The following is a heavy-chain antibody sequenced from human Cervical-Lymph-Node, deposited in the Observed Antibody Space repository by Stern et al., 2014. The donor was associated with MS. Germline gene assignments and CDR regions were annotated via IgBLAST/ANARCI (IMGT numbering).Heavy chain of an antibody. J-gene: IGHJ6*02. D-gene: IGHD6-6*01. Sequence: VQLVQSGAEVKKPGSSVRVSCKASGCTFSSYAISWVRQAPGQGLEWMGGIIPIFGTANYAQTFQGRVMITADESTSTAYMELSSLRSEDTAVYYCARDGGAARSYYYGMDVWGQGTTVTVSS. CDR1: GCTFSSYA. CDR3: ARDGGAARSYYYGMDV. V-gene: IGHV1-69*01. CDR2: IIPIFGTA.